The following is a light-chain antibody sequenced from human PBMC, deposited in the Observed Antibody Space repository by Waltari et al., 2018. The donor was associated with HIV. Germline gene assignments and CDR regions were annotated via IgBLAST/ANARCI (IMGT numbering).Light chain of an antibody. Sequence: DIVMTQSPASLSASVGDRITITCRTTEAIRSHLNWYQQRPGKAPKLLIYAASSLQSGVPSRFSGSGSGTDFILTISSLQPEDIATYYCQQTYNIPLTFGPGTKVDIK. CDR2: AAS. CDR3: QQTYNIPLT. V-gene: IGKV1-39*01. J-gene: IGKJ3*01. CDR1: EAIRSH.